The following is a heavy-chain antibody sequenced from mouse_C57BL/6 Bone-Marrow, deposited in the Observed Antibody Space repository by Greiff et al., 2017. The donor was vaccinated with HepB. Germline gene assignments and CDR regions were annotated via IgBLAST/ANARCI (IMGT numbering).Heavy chain of an antibody. J-gene: IGHJ2*01. D-gene: IGHD1-1*01. CDR2: IYPGGGYT. CDR3: ARRWHYDYFDY. V-gene: IGHV1-63*01. Sequence: QVQLQQSGAELVRPGTSVKMSCKASGYAFTNYWIGWAKQRPGHGLEWIGDIYPGGGYTNYNEKFKGKATLTADKSSSTAYLQFSSLTSEDSAIYYCARRWHYDYFDYWGQGTTLTVSS. CDR1: GYAFTNYW.